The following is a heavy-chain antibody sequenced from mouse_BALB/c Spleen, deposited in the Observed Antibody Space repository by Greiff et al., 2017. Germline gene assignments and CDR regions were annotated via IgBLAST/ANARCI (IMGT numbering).Heavy chain of an antibody. J-gene: IGHJ4*01. CDR3: ARDRGGYPCYAMDD. CDR1: GFTFSDYY. V-gene: IGHV5-4*02. D-gene: IGHD2-2*01. CDR2: ISDGGSYT. Sequence: EVQLVESGGGLVKPGGSLKLSCAASGFTFSDYYMYWVRQTPEKRLEWVATISDGGSYTYYPDSVKGRFTISRDNAKNNLYLQMSSLKSEDTAMYYCARDRGGYPCYAMDDWGRGTAVTVSS.